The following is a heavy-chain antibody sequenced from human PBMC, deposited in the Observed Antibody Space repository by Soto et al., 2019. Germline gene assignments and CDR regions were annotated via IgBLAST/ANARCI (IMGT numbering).Heavy chain of an antibody. CDR2: IYYSGST. CDR3: ARGSTYLQI. V-gene: IGHV4-61*05. CDR1: GGSISSSSYY. J-gene: IGHJ4*02. D-gene: IGHD4-4*01. Sequence: SETLSLTCTVSGGSISSSSYYWGWIRQPPGKGLEWIGYIYYSGSTNYNPSLKSRVTISVDTSKNQFSLKLSSVTAADTAVYYCARGSTYLQIWGQGTLVTVSS.